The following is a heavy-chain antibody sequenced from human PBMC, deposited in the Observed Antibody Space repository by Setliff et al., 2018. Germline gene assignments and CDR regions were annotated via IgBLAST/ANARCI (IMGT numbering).Heavy chain of an antibody. V-gene: IGHV4-59*12. Sequence: SETLSLTCTVSGGSISSYYWSWIRQPPGKGLEWIGYIYNSGSTNYNPSLKSRVTISVDTSKNQISLKLTSVTAADTAVYYCRFWSSYYKNDYWAQGTLVTVSS. CDR2: IYNSGST. D-gene: IGHD3-3*01. J-gene: IGHJ4*02. CDR3: RFWSSYYKNDY. CDR1: GGSISSYY.